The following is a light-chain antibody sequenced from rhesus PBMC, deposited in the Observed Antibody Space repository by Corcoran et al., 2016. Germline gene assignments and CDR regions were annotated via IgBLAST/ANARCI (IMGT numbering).Light chain of an antibody. Sequence: DIQLTQSPSSLSASVGDRVTITCRASQDISSYLAWYQQKSGKAPKLLIYDASNLQSGVPSRFSGSGSGTEFTLTISSLQPEDFATDYCQQRNSYPLTFGGGTKVEIK. J-gene: IGKJ4*01. CDR1: QDISSY. CDR3: QQRNSYPLT. V-gene: IGKV1-38*01. CDR2: DAS.